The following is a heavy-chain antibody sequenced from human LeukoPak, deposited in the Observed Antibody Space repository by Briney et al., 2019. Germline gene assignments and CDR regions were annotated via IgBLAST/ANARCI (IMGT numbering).Heavy chain of an antibody. CDR2: IYHRGTT. J-gene: IGHJ4*02. D-gene: IGHD3-16*02. CDR3: TREKLSGGPHFEH. Sequence: SVTLSLTCAVSGGSLSSFYWSWIRQPPGKGLEWIGYIYHRGTTMYNPSLKSRVTVSVDTSKNQFSLRLTSVTAADTAIYYCTREKLSGGPHFEHGGGELLVSVSS. CDR1: GGSLSSFY. V-gene: IGHV4-59*01.